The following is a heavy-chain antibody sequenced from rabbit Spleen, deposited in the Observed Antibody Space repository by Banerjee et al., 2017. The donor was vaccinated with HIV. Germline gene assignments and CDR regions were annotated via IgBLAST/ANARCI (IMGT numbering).Heavy chain of an antibody. CDR3: ARGSATMTMVITGFYLSL. CDR2: INTITGKS. V-gene: IGHV1S45*01. J-gene: IGHJ4*01. Sequence: QEQLVESGGGLVKPEGSLTLTCKASGVSFSDKDVMCWVRQAPGKGLEWIACINTITGKSVYASWAKGRFIMSRTSSTTVTLQMTSLTAADTATYSCARGSATMTMVITGFYLSLWGPGTLVTVS. CDR1: GVSFSDKDV. D-gene: IGHD2-1*01.